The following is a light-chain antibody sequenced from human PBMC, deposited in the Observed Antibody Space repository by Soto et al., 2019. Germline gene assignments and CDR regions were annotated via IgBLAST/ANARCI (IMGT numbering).Light chain of an antibody. V-gene: IGLV2-14*03. Sequence: QSALTQPASVSGSPGQSITISCTGTSSDVGGYNFVSWYQQHPGNAPKLIIYDVTSRPSGVSNRFSGSKSGNAASLTISGLQAEDEALYYCNSYTSSGAVVFDGGTKVTVL. CDR2: DVT. CDR3: NSYTSSGAVV. CDR1: SSDVGGYNF. J-gene: IGLJ3*02.